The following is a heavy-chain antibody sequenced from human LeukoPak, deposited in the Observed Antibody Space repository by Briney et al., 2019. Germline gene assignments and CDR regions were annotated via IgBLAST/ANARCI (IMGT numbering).Heavy chain of an antibody. J-gene: IGHJ6*02. D-gene: IGHD6-19*01. Sequence: SETLSLTCIVSDGSISSYYWSWIRQPPGKELEWIGYIYYSGSTNYNPSLKSRVTISVDTSKNQFSLKLSSVTAADTAVYYCARDLITVAGTDYGMDVWGQGTTVTVSS. CDR2: IYYSGST. V-gene: IGHV4-59*01. CDR1: DGSISSYY. CDR3: ARDLITVAGTDYGMDV.